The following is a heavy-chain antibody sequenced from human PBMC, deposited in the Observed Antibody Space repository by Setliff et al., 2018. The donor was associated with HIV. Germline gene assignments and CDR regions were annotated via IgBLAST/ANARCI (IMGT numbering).Heavy chain of an antibody. J-gene: IGHJ4*02. CDR1: GGSFSDNY. V-gene: IGHV4-34*01. Sequence: LSLTCAVYGGSFSDNYWSWIRQAPGKGLEWIGENNHRGVSNFNPSLRSRVTIPVDTPRKQFSLILRSVTATDTAVYYCARGGGFWSGQLDYWGQGTLVTVSS. CDR2: NNHRGVS. D-gene: IGHD3-3*01. CDR3: ARGGGFWSGQLDY.